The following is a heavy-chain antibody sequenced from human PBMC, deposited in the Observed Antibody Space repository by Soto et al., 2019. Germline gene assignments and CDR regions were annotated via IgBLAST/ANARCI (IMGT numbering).Heavy chain of an antibody. CDR1: GGSISSGDYY. CDR2: IDYSGST. V-gene: IGHV4-31*03. Sequence: TLSLTCTVSGGSISSGDYYWSWIRQHPGKGLEWIGYIDYSGSTHYNPSLKSRVTISADTSKNQFSLKLSSVTAADTAVYYCARDSSSWPNFDYWGQGILVTVS. D-gene: IGHD6-13*01. CDR3: ARDSSSWPNFDY. J-gene: IGHJ4*02.